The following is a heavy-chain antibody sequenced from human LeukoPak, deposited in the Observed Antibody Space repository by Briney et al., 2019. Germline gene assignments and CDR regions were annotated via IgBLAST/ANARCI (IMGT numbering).Heavy chain of an antibody. V-gene: IGHV3-7*01. J-gene: IGHJ4*02. CDR2: IKEDGSKR. CDR1: GFTFSTYW. D-gene: IGHD1-26*01. CDR3: ARDSPFGGN. Sequence: ETGGSLRLSCAASGFTFSTYWMSWIRQAPGKGLEWVANIKEDGSKRNYVDSVKGRFAISGDNAKNSLYLQLNSLRAEDTAVYYCARDSPFGGNWGQGTLVTVSS.